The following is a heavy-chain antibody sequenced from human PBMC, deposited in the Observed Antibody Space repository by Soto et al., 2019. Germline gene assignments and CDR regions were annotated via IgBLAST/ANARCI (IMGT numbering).Heavy chain of an antibody. CDR2: ISYDGTDE. D-gene: IGHD1-26*01. Sequence: GGSLRLSCAASGFSFSSYGMHWVRQAPGKGLEWVAMISYDGTDEYYADSVKGRFTISRDKSKNTLYLQMNSLRAEDTAVYYCAKYKGIVGATTYSWGRGALVTVSS. CDR3: AKYKGIVGATTYS. CDR1: GFSFSSYG. V-gene: IGHV3-30*18. J-gene: IGHJ4*02.